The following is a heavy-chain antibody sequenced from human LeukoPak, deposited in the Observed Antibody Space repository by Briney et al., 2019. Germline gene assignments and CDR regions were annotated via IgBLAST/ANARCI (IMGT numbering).Heavy chain of an antibody. Sequence: PGGSLRLSCAASGFTFNIYTIHCVRQAPGKGLEWVAAISYDGSNEYYADSVKGRLTISRDNSKSEVYLQMNSLRGDDTAVYYCVYSGDYEKGYWGQGTLVTVSS. J-gene: IGHJ4*02. CDR2: ISYDGSNE. CDR1: GFTFNIYT. V-gene: IGHV3-30*04. D-gene: IGHD4-17*01. CDR3: VYSGDYEKGY.